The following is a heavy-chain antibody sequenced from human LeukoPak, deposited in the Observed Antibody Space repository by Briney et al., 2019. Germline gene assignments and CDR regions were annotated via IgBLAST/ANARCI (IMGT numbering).Heavy chain of an antibody. D-gene: IGHD3-9*01. Sequence: GGSLRLSCAASGFTFNNYGMHWVRQAPGKGLEGVAFIRYNGNNQYYADSVKGRFTIDRGNSKNTLYLQMNSLKGDDTAVYYCARVMPGYRSDAFDIWGQGTMVTVSS. CDR1: GFTFNNYG. V-gene: IGHV3-30*02. CDR3: ARVMPGYRSDAFDI. J-gene: IGHJ3*02. CDR2: IRYNGNNQ.